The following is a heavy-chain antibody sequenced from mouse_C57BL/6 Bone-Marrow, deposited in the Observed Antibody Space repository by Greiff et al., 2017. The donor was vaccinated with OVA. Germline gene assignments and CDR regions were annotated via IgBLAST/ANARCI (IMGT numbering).Heavy chain of an antibody. Sequence: VMLVESGPGLVAPSQSLSITCTVSGFSLTSYGVDWVRQSPGKGLEWLGVIWGVGSTNYNSALKSRLNISKDNSKSQVFIKMNSLQTDDTTMYYCGMGNNLAWFDYWGQGTLVTVAA. CDR1: GFSLTSYG. CDR3: GMGNNLAWFDY. V-gene: IGHV2-6*01. D-gene: IGHD1-3*01. CDR2: IWGVGST. J-gene: IGHJ3*01.